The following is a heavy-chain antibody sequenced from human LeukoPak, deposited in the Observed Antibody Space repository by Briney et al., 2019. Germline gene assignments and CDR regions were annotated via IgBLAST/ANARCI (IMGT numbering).Heavy chain of an antibody. CDR1: GFTFSSYA. CDR2: ISGSGGST. V-gene: IGHV3-23*01. J-gene: IGHJ4*02. Sequence: PGGSLRLSCAASGFTFSSYAMSWVRQAPGKGLEWVSAISGSGGSTYYADSVEGRFTISRDNSKNTLYLQMNSLRAEDTAVYYCARLPGGGGDPPFDYWGQGTLVTVSS. D-gene: IGHD2-21*02. CDR3: ARLPGGGGDPPFDY.